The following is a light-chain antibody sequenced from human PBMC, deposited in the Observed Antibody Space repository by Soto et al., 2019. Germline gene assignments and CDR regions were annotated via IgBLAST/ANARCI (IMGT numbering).Light chain of an antibody. Sequence: QSALTQPASVSGSPGQSITITCTGTTSDVGTYNYVSWYQQHPGKAPQRIIYEVSNRPSGVSNRFSGSKSGNTASLTISGLQADDEADYYCSSYTSSTTFYVFGTGTKVTVL. CDR2: EVS. CDR1: TSDVGTYNY. CDR3: SSYTSSTTFYV. J-gene: IGLJ1*01. V-gene: IGLV2-14*01.